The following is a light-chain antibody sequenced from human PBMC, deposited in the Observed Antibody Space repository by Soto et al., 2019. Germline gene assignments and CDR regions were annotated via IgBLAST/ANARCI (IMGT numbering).Light chain of an antibody. V-gene: IGKV1-12*01. CDR1: QHISTW. CDR3: QQAANFPLT. CDR2: HVS. J-gene: IGKJ4*01. Sequence: DIEMTQSPSSVSASVGDRVTITCRASQHISTWLVWYQQKPGKAPQILLSHVSKLHIGVPSRFNGSGSGTDFTLIIGSLQPEDSATYFCQQAANFPLTFGGGTRVEI.